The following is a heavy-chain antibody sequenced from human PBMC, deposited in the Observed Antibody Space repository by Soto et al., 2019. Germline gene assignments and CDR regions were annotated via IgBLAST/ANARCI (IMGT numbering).Heavy chain of an antibody. V-gene: IGHV3-30*18. J-gene: IGHJ4*02. Sequence: QVQLVGSGGGVVQPGRSLRLSCAASGFTFSSYGMHWVRQAPGKGLEWVAVISYDGSNKYYADSVKGRFTISRDNSKNTLYLQMNSLRAEDMAVYYCAKEGFGRGSSVYFDYWGEGTLVTVSS. D-gene: IGHD3-16*01. CDR2: ISYDGSNK. CDR1: GFTFSSYG. CDR3: AKEGFGRGSSVYFDY.